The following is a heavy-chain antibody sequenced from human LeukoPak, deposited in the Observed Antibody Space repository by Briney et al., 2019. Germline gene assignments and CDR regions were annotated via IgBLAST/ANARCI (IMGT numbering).Heavy chain of an antibody. J-gene: IGHJ4*02. CDR3: ARDYGDYEFIE. CDR2: IHSSWST. Sequence: SETLSLTCTDSGGSLSSYYWSWMRQPPGKGLEWMGYIHSSWSTNYNPAHKSRITISVDTSKNQYSLKLTSVTAADTAVYYCARDYGDYEFIEWGQGTLVTVSS. CDR1: GGSLSSYY. V-gene: IGHV4-59*01. D-gene: IGHD4-17*01.